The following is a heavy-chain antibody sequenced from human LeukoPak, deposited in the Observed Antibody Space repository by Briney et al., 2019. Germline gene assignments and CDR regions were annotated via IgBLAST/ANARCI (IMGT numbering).Heavy chain of an antibody. CDR1: GGSFSGYY. CDR3: ARQAPFIAAGWHYYYCMYV. Sequence: PSETLSLTCAVYGGSFSGYYWSWIRQPPGKGLEWIGEINHSGSTNYNPSLKSRVTISVDTSKNQFSLKLSSVTAADTAVYYCARQAPFIAAGWHYYYCMYVWGQGTTVTVSS. V-gene: IGHV4-34*01. J-gene: IGHJ6*02. D-gene: IGHD6-13*01. CDR2: INHSGST.